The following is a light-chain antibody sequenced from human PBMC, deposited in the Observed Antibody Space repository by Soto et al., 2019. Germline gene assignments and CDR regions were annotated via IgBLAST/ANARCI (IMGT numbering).Light chain of an antibody. J-gene: IGKJ4*01. CDR2: WAS. CDR1: QSLLSRSNNKNY. Sequence: DIVMTQSPDSLAVSLGERATINCKSSQSLLSRSNNKNYIAWFQQRPGQPPKQIIYWASTRESGVPDRFSGSGSGTDFTLTISSLQAEDVAVYYCQQYYTAPITFGGGTKVEIK. CDR3: QQYYTAPIT. V-gene: IGKV4-1*01.